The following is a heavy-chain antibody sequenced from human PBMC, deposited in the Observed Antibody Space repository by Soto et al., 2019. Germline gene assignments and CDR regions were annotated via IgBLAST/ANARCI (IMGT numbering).Heavy chain of an antibody. CDR1: GFTLSSND. CDR2: IYSGGST. Sequence: EVQLVESGGGLIQPGGSLRLSCAASGFTLSSNDMNWVRQAPGKGLGWVSLIYSGGSTYYADSLKGRFTISRDNSKNTLYLQMSSLRAEDTAVYYCATRPLLPGAPWGQGTMVTVSS. D-gene: IGHD3-22*01. CDR3: ATRPLLPGAP. J-gene: IGHJ3*01. V-gene: IGHV3-53*01.